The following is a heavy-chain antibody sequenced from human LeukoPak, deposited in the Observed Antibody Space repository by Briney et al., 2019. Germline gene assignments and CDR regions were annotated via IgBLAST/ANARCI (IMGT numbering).Heavy chain of an antibody. CDR3: AEKDRDRFDP. CDR1: GGSFSGYY. V-gene: IGHV4-34*01. CDR2: INHSGST. J-gene: IGHJ5*02. D-gene: IGHD2-15*01. Sequence: PSETLSLTCAVYGGSFSGYYWSWIRQPPGKGLEWIGEINHSGSTNYNPSLKSRVTISVDTSKNQFSLKLSSVTAADTAVYYCAEKDRDRFDPWGQGTLVTVSS.